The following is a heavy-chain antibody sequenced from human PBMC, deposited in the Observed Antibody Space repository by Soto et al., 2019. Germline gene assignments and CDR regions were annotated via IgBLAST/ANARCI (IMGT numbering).Heavy chain of an antibody. V-gene: IGHV3-33*08. CDR3: ALSWYSYYFDL. J-gene: IGHJ4*02. CDR2: IWYDGSDK. CDR1: GFTVSSYG. D-gene: IGHD1-1*01. Sequence: PGGSLRLACAASGFTVSSYGMHWVRQAPGKGLEWVAVIWYDGSDKYYADSVKGRFTISRDNSKNTLYLQMNSLRAEDTAVDYCALSWYSYYFDLWGQGTLVTVSS.